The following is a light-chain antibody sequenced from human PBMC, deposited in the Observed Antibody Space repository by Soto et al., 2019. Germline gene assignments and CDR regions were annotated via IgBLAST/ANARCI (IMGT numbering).Light chain of an antibody. J-gene: IGLJ2*01. Sequence: QSALTQPASVSGSPGQSITISCTGTSSDVGAYNYVSWYQQHPGKAPKLMIYDVTNRPSGISNRFSGSKSRNTASLTISGLQAEDEADYYCTSYTSSTTLVFGGGTKLTVL. CDR1: SSDVGAYNY. CDR3: TSYTSSTTLV. V-gene: IGLV2-14*03. CDR2: DVT.